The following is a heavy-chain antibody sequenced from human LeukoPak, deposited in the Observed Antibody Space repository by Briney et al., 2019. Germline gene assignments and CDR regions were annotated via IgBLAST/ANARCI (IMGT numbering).Heavy chain of an antibody. CDR2: IYPGDSDT. J-gene: IGHJ4*02. Sequence: GAALKISCKGSGSSFTSYWIGWVRPMPGKGLEWMGIIYPGDSDTRYSPSFQGQVTISADKSISTAYLQWSSLKASDTAMYYCARRSSSWGSFDYWGQGTLVTVSS. CDR3: ARRSSSWGSFDY. CDR1: GSSFTSYW. V-gene: IGHV5-51*01. D-gene: IGHD6-6*01.